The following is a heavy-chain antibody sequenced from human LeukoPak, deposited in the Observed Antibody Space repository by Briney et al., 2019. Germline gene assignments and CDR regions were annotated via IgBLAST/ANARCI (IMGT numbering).Heavy chain of an antibody. D-gene: IGHD3-22*01. V-gene: IGHV1-69*13. CDR2: IIPILGTA. CDR1: GGTFSSYA. J-gene: IGHJ6*02. Sequence: ASVKVSCKASGGTFSSYAISWVRQAPGQGLEWMGGIIPILGTANYAQKFQGRVTITADESTSTAYMELSSLRSEDTAVYYCARALYYYDSSGYLNYYYYYGMDVWGQGTTVTVSS. CDR3: ARALYYYDSSGYLNYYYYYGMDV.